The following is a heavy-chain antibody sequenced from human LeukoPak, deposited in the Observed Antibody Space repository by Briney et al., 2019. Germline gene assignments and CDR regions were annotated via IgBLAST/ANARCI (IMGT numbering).Heavy chain of an antibody. CDR3: ARVSHTVTTFDY. D-gene: IGHD4-17*01. Sequence: PGGSLRLSCAASGFTFSSYSMNWVRQAPGKGLGWVSSISSSSSYIYYADSVKGRFTISRDNAKNSLYLQMNSLRAEDTAVYYCARVSHTVTTFDYWGQGTLVTVSS. CDR1: GFTFSSYS. CDR2: ISSSSSYI. V-gene: IGHV3-21*01. J-gene: IGHJ4*02.